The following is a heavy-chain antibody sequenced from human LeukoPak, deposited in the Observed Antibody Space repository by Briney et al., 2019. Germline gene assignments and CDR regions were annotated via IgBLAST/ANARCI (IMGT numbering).Heavy chain of an antibody. CDR2: IYYSGGT. Sequence: SETLSLTCTVSGDSVSSGSYYWSWLRQPPGKRLEWIGYIYYSGGTNHNPSLKSRVTISVDTSKNQFSLKLSSVTAADTAVYYCARHIGMAAAPNYWGQGTLVTVSS. CDR3: ARHIGMAAAPNY. D-gene: IGHD6-13*01. CDR1: GDSVSSGSYY. J-gene: IGHJ4*02. V-gene: IGHV4-61*01.